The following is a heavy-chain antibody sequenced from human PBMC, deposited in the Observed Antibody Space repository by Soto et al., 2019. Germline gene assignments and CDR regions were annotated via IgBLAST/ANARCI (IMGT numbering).Heavy chain of an antibody. D-gene: IGHD3-10*01. CDR3: ARVGSRWFGELVRHKPFDY. Sequence: GGSLRLSCAASGFTFSSYAMHWVRQAPGKGLEWVAVISYDGSNKYYADSVKGRFTISRDNSKNTLYLQMNSLRAEDTAVYYCARVGSRWFGELVRHKPFDYWGQGTLVTVSS. J-gene: IGHJ4*02. CDR2: ISYDGSNK. V-gene: IGHV3-30-3*01. CDR1: GFTFSSYA.